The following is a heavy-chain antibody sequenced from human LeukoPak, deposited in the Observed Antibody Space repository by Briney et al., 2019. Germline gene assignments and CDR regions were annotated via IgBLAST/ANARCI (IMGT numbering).Heavy chain of an antibody. V-gene: IGHV4-4*07. Sequence: PSETLSLTCTVSGGSISSYYWSWIRQPAGKGLEWIGRIYTSGSTNYNPSLKGRVTMSVDTSKNQFSLKLSSVTAADTAVYYCARGGLWFGELLPETPSPEYYFDYWGQGTLVTVSS. J-gene: IGHJ4*02. CDR2: IYTSGST. CDR3: ARGGLWFGELLPETPSPEYYFDY. CDR1: GGSISSYY. D-gene: IGHD3-10*01.